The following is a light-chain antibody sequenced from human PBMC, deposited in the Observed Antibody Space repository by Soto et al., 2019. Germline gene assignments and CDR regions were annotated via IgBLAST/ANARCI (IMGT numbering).Light chain of an antibody. CDR2: DVS. Sequence: QSVLTQPASVSGSLGQSITISCTGTSIDVGGYNYVSWYQQHPGQAPKLLIYDVSHRPSGISYRFSGSKSGNTAFLTSSGLQAEDEADYYCSSYTGSAALVIFGGGTKLTVL. V-gene: IGLV2-14*03. J-gene: IGLJ2*01. CDR3: SSYTGSAALVI. CDR1: SIDVGGYNY.